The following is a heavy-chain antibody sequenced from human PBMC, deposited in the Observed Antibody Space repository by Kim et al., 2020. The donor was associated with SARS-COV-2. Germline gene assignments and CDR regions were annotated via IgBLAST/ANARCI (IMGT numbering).Heavy chain of an antibody. V-gene: IGHV3-73*01. D-gene: IGHD5-12*01. CDR2: IGSKTDNHAT. J-gene: IGHJ5*02. Sequence: GGSLRLSCAAAGSRLSDSEIHWVRQAPGKGLEWVGLIGSKTDNHATSYAASVKGRFILSRDDEKKTVYMEMNSLEVEDTAVYYCRGATRVAPPW. CDR3: RGATRVAPP. CDR1: GSRLSDSE.